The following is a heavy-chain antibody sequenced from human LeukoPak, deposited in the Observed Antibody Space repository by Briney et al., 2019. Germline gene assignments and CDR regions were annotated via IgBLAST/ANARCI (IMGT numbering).Heavy chain of an antibody. CDR2: INPNSGGT. V-gene: IGHV1-2*02. Sequence: GASVKVSCKASGYTFTGYYMHWVRQAPGQGLEWMGWINPNSGGTNYAQKLQGRVTMTRDTSISTAYMELSRLRSDDTAVYYCARFGSMGATTAFDIWGQGTMVTVSS. CDR3: ARFGSMGATTAFDI. J-gene: IGHJ3*02. CDR1: GYTFTGYY. D-gene: IGHD1-26*01.